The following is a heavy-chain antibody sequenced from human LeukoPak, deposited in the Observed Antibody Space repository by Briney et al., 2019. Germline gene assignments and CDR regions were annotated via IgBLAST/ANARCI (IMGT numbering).Heavy chain of an antibody. D-gene: IGHD2-2*01. CDR3: AGYCGSTSCFGSFDY. CDR1: GGSISSGDYY. Sequence: PSETLSLTCTVSGGSISSGDYYWSWIRQPPGKGLEWIGYIYYSGSTYYNPSLKSRVTISVDTSKNQFSLKLSSVTAADTAVYYCAGYCGSTSCFGSFDYWGQGTLVTVSS. CDR2: IYYSGST. J-gene: IGHJ4*02. V-gene: IGHV4-30-4*01.